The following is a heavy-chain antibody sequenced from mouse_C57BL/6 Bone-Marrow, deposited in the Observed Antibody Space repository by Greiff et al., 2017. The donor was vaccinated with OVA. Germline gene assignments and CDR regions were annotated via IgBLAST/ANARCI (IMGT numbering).Heavy chain of an antibody. V-gene: IGHV5-17*01. CDR1: GFTFSDYG. CDR3: ARRQLRLRFAY. J-gene: IGHJ3*01. CDR2: ISSGSSTI. D-gene: IGHD3-2*02. Sequence: EVHLVESGGGLVKPGGSLKLSCAASGFTFSDYGMHWVRQAPEKGLEWVAYISSGSSTIYYADTVKGRFTISRDNAKNTLFLQMTSLRSEDTAMYYGARRQLRLRFAYWGQGTLVTVSA.